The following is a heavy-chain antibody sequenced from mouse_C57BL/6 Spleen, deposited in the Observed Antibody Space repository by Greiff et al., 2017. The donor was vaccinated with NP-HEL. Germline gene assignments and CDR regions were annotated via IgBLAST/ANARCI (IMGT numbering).Heavy chain of an antibody. J-gene: IGHJ4*01. CDR2: IYPRSGNT. Sequence: QVQLQQSGAELARPGASVKLSCKASGYTFTSYGISWVKQRTGQGLEWIGEIYPRSGNTYYNEKFKGKATLTADKSSSSAYMELRSLTSEDSAVYFCAREGHYYGSSYGAMDYWGQGTSVTVSS. CDR3: AREGHYYGSSYGAMDY. V-gene: IGHV1-81*01. D-gene: IGHD1-1*01. CDR1: GYTFTSYG.